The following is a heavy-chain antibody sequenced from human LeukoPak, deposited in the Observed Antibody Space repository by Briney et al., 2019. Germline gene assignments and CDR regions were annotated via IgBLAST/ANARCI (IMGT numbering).Heavy chain of an antibody. Sequence: SETLSLTCTVAGGSISSRSYYWGWIRQPPGKGLEWIGSIYYSGSTYYNPSLKSRVTISVDTSKNQFSLKLRSVTAADTAVYYCARDVLWFGELLSPPHFDYWGQGTLVTVSS. CDR2: IYYSGST. V-gene: IGHV4-39*07. J-gene: IGHJ4*02. CDR3: ARDVLWFGELLSPPHFDY. D-gene: IGHD3-10*01. CDR1: GGSISSRSYY.